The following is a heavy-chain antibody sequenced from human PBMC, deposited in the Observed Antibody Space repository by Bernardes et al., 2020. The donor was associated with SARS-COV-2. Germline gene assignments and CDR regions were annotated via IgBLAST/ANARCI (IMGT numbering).Heavy chain of an antibody. D-gene: IGHD3-3*01. V-gene: IGHV3-30*04. CDR1: GFTFSGSA. Sequence: GGSLRLSCAASGFTFSGSAMHWVRQASGKGLEWVAVITSDGTNKYYGDSVKGRFTISRDNSQDTLYLQMNGLRDEDTALYYCARGGIFGAVKGGMDVWGQGTTVTVSS. CDR3: ARGGIFGAVKGGMDV. CDR2: ITSDGTNK. J-gene: IGHJ6*02.